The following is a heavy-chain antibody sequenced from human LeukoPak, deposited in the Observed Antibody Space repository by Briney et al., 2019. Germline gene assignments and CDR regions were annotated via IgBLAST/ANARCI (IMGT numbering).Heavy chain of an antibody. CDR2: INHSGST. V-gene: IGHV4-4*02. D-gene: IGHD6-13*01. Sequence: SETLSLTCAVSGGSISSSNWWSWVRQPPGKGLEWIGEINHSGSTNYNPSLKSRVTISVDTSKNQFSLKLSSVTAADTAVYYCASPYSSPVRDDAFDIWGQGTMVTVSS. CDR3: ASPYSSPVRDDAFDI. J-gene: IGHJ3*02. CDR1: GGSISSSNW.